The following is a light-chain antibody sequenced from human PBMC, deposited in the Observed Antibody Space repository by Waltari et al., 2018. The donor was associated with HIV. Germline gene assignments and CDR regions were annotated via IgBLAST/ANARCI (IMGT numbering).Light chain of an antibody. CDR3: TSRDSSGNRVL. V-gene: IGLV3-19*01. CDR2: GNN. J-gene: IGLJ2*01. CDR1: SLRSYY. Sequence: SSELTQDPAVSVALGQTVTITCQGDSLRSYYASWYQQKPGPAPVLVLYGNNNRPSRTPDRFSGSSPGNTASLTITGAQAEDEADYYCTSRDSSGNRVLFGGGTKLTVL.